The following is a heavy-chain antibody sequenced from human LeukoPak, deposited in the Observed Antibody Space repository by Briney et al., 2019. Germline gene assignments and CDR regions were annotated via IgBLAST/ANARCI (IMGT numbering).Heavy chain of an antibody. D-gene: IGHD6-19*01. CDR3: ARQMYSSGWYLAFGY. J-gene: IGHJ4*02. CDR1: GGSISSSSYY. CDR2: IYYSGST. V-gene: IGHV4-39*01. Sequence: SETLSLTCTVSGGSISSSSYYWGWIRQPPGKGLEWIGSIYYSGSTYYNPSLKSRVTISVDTSKNQFSLKLSSVTAADTAVYYCARQMYSSGWYLAFGYWGQGTLVTVSS.